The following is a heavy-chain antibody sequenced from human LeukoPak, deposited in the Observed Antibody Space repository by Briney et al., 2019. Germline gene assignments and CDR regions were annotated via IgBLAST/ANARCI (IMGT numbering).Heavy chain of an antibody. Sequence: GESLKISCKGPGYRFTSFWIGWVRQMPGKGLEWMGIIYPGESASRYSTSFQGKVTISADKSISTAYLQWSSHKPSDTAMYDCSRRREEAVVGTMGGWFDPWGQGTLVTVSS. V-gene: IGHV5-51*01. CDR3: SRRREEAVVGTMGGWFDP. CDR2: IYPGESAS. D-gene: IGHD6-19*01. CDR1: GYRFTSFW. J-gene: IGHJ5*02.